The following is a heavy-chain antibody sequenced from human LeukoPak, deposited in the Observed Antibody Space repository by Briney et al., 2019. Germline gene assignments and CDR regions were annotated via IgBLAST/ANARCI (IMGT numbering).Heavy chain of an antibody. CDR3: ARGRSSGWYLGQEGCFDP. CDR1: GYTFTGYY. V-gene: IGHV1-2*02. Sequence: ASVKVSCKASGYTFTGYYMHWVRQAPGQGLEWMGWINPNSGGTNYAQKFQGRVTMTRDTSISTAYMELSRLRSDDTAVYYCARGRSSGWYLGQEGCFDPGGQGTLVPVSS. D-gene: IGHD6-19*01. CDR2: INPNSGGT. J-gene: IGHJ5*02.